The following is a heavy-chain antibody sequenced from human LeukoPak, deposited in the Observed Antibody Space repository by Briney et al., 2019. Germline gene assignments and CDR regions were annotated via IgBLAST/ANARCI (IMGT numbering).Heavy chain of an antibody. CDR1: GGTFSSYA. CDR2: IIPIFGTA. V-gene: IGHV1-69*06. Sequence: SVKVSCKTSGGTFSSYAISWVRQAPGQGLEWMGGIIPIFGTANYAQKFQGRVTITADKSTSTAYMELSSLRSEDTAVYYCASCIVVVPTAIGSCAFDIWGQGTMVTVSS. J-gene: IGHJ3*02. CDR3: ASCIVVVPTAIGSCAFDI. D-gene: IGHD2-2*01.